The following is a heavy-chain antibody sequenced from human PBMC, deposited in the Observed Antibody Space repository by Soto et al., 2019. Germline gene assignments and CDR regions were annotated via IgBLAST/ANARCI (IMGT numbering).Heavy chain of an antibody. CDR1: GGSISSSSYY. Sequence: QLQLQESGPGLVKPSETLSLTCTVSGGSISSSSYYWGWIRQPPGKGLEWIGTIYYRGSTYYNPSLRSRYTISVDTWKITFSVKMCYVNAADTAVYFCARHYFVYSMVREKGREARFDYWGQGTLVTVSS. CDR2: IYYRGST. D-gene: IGHD2-21*01. J-gene: IGHJ4*02. CDR3: ARHYFVYSMVREKGREARFDY. V-gene: IGHV4-39*01.